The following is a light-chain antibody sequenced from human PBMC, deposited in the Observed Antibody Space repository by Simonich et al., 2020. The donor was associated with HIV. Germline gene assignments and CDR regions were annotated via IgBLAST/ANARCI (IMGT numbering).Light chain of an antibody. CDR2: GAS. J-gene: IGKJ2*01. CDR3: QQYGSSPPYT. CDR1: QSVSSN. V-gene: IGKV3-15*01. Sequence: ERVMTQSPATLSVSPGERATLSCRASQSVSSNLAWYQQKPGQAPRLRIYGASTRATGIPARFSGSGSGTEFTLTISSMQSEDFADYYCQQYGSSPPYTFGQGTKLEIK.